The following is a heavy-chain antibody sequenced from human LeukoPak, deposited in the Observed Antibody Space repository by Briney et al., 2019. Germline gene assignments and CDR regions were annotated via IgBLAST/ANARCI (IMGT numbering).Heavy chain of an antibody. Sequence: GASVKVSCKASGYTFTSYGISWVRQAPGQGLEWMGWISAYNGNTNYAQKLQGRVTMTTDTSTSTAYMALRSLRSDDTAVYYCARGPTYYYDSSGYADDYWGQGTLVTASS. V-gene: IGHV1-18*01. CDR1: GYTFTSYG. CDR2: ISAYNGNT. CDR3: ARGPTYYYDSSGYADDY. D-gene: IGHD3-22*01. J-gene: IGHJ4*02.